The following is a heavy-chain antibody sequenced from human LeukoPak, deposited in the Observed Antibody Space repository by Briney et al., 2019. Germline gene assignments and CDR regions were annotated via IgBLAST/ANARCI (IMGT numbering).Heavy chain of an antibody. D-gene: IGHD3-10*01. J-gene: IGHJ3*02. Sequence: GGSLRLSCAASGFTVSSNYMSWVRQAPGKGLEWVSGINWNGGSTGYADSVKGRFTISRDNAKNSLYLQMNSLRAEDTASYYCARVYGSGSLGVRAFDIWGQGTMVTVSS. CDR2: INWNGGST. CDR3: ARVYGSGSLGVRAFDI. V-gene: IGHV3-20*04. CDR1: GFTVSSNY.